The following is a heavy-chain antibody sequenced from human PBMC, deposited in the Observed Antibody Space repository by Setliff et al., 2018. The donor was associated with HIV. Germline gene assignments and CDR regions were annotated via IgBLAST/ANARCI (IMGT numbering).Heavy chain of an antibody. CDR2: INSGGTTT. J-gene: IGHJ4*02. CDR3: VRGPQFTPH. D-gene: IGHD3-16*01. CDR1: EFTFSNHR. Sequence: GGSLRLSCAASEFTFSNHRMHWVRQVPGKGLVWVSHINSGGTTTAYADPVKGRFTISRDNAKNTVYLQMNSLRAEDTAVYYCVRGPQFTPHWGQGTLVTVS. V-gene: IGHV3-74*01.